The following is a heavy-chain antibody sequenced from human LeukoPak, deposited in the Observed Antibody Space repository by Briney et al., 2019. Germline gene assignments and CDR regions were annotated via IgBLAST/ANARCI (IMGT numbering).Heavy chain of an antibody. CDR2: IGGRDGST. V-gene: IGHV3-23*01. CDR3: AKGHYYGSGSLDY. D-gene: IGHD3-10*01. CDR1: GFTFSSYG. Sequence: GGSLRLSCAASGFTFSSYGMSWVRQAPGKGLEWVSAIGGRDGSTYYADSVKGRFTISRDNSKNTLYVKMNSLRAEDTAVYYCAKGHYYGSGSLDYWGQGTLVTVSS. J-gene: IGHJ4*02.